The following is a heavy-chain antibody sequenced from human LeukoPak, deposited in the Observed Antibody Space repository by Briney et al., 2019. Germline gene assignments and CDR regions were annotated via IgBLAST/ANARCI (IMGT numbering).Heavy chain of an antibody. V-gene: IGHV1-2*02. CDR3: ARARTTMVRGVIPPNWFDP. CDR2: INPNSGGT. CDR1: GYTFTGYY. J-gene: IGHJ5*02. D-gene: IGHD3-10*01. Sequence: ASVKVSCKASGYTFTGYYMHWVRQAPGQGLEWMGWINPNSGGTNYAQKFQGRVTMTRDTSISTAYMELSRLRSDDTAVYYCARARTTMVRGVIPPNWFDPWGQGTLVTVSS.